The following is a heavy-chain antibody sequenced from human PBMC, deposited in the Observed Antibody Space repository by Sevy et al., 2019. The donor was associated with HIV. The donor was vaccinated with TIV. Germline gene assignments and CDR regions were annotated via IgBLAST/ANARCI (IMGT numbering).Heavy chain of an antibody. CDR3: ARDRGEILSSAFNY. Sequence: GGSLRLSCAASGFTFSEYGMHWVRQAPGKGLEWVAVISHGRNNKYNADSVKGRFTISRDNSKNTLYLQKNSLRAEDTAIYYCARDRGEILSSAFNYWVQGTLVTVSS. CDR1: GFTFSEYG. J-gene: IGHJ4*02. D-gene: IGHD3-10*01. V-gene: IGHV3-30*04. CDR2: ISHGRNNK.